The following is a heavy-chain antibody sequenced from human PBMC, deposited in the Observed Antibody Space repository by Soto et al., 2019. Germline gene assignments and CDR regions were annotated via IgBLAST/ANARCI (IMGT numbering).Heavy chain of an antibody. J-gene: IGHJ3*02. D-gene: IGHD3-22*01. CDR1: GYTFTSYY. CDR3: ARDLRLPYYYDSSGYLSGGDAFDI. V-gene: IGHV1-46*01. CDR2: INPSGGST. Sequence: ASVKVSCKASGYTFTSYYMHWVRQAPGQGLEWMGIINPSGGSTSYAQKFQGRVTMTRDTSTSTVYMELSSLRSEDTAVYYCARDLRLPYYYDSSGYLSGGDAFDIWGQGTMVTVS.